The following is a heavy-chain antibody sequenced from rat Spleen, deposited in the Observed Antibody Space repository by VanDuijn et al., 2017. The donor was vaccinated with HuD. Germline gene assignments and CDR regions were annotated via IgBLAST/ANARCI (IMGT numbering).Heavy chain of an antibody. V-gene: IGHV5S10*01. CDR2: ILYDGSRT. CDR1: GFTFSDYN. D-gene: IGHD2-1*01. CDR3: TTSTYDWFVY. Sequence: EVQLMESGGGLVQPGRSLKLSCAASGFTFSDYNMAWVRQAPKKGLEWVASILYDGSRTYYRDSVKGRFTFSRENAKNTLYLQMDSLRSEDTATYYCTTSTYDWFVYWGQGTLVTVSS. J-gene: IGHJ3*01.